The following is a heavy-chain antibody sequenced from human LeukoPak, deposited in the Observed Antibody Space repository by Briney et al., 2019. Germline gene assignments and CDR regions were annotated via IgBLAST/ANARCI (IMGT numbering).Heavy chain of an antibody. CDR2: ISGSGGSP. Sequence: PGGSLRLSCAASGFTFSSYAMSWVRQAPGKGLEWVSAISGSGGSPYYADSVKGRFTISRDNSKSTLYLQMNSLRAEDTAVYYCAKEGGITMIPRAYYYGMDVWGQGTTVTVSS. D-gene: IGHD3-22*01. J-gene: IGHJ6*02. CDR3: AKEGGITMIPRAYYYGMDV. CDR1: GFTFSSYA. V-gene: IGHV3-23*01.